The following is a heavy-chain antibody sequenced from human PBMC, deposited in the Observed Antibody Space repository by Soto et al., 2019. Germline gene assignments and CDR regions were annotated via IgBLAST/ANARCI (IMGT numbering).Heavy chain of an antibody. D-gene: IGHD6-13*01. J-gene: IGHJ4*02. Sequence: SVKVSCKASGGTFSSYAISWVRQAPGQGLEWMGGVIPIFGTANYAQKFQGRVTITADESTSTAYMELSSLRSEDTAVYYCARGSGYSSSWSPFDYWGQGTLVTVSS. V-gene: IGHV1-69*13. CDR1: GGTFSSYA. CDR2: VIPIFGTA. CDR3: ARGSGYSSSWSPFDY.